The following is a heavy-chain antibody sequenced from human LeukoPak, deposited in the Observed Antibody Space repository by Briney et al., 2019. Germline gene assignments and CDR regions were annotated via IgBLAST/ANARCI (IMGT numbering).Heavy chain of an antibody. J-gene: IGHJ4*02. CDR1: GFTFSNYG. Sequence: GGSLRLSCAASGFTFSNYGMIWVRQAPGKGLEGVSSTNGEGDDTYYADSVEGRFTLCRDNYKNSLFLQMDSLRVEDTAVYYCAERLGGGKSTYLDYWGQGSLVTVSS. CDR2: TNGEGDDT. D-gene: IGHD3-16*01. CDR3: AERLGGGKSTYLDY. V-gene: IGHV3-23*01.